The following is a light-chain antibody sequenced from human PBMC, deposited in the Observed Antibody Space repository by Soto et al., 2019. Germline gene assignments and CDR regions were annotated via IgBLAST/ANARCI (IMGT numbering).Light chain of an antibody. J-gene: IGLJ3*02. CDR2: GNS. V-gene: IGLV1-40*01. CDR1: SSNIGAGYD. CDR3: QSYDSSLSAWV. Sequence: QSVLTQPPSVSGAPGQRVTISCTGSSSNIGAGYDVHWYQQLPGTAPKLLICGNSNRPSGVPDRFSGSKSGTSASLAITGLQAEDEADYYCQSYDSSLSAWVFGGGTQLTVL.